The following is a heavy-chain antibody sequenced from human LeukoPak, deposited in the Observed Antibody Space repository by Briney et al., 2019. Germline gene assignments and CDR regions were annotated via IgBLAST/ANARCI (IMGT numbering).Heavy chain of an antibody. CDR2: IYTSAST. Sequence: SETLSLTCTVSGGSISNYYWSWIRQPAGKGLEWIGHIYTSASTNYNPTLKSRVTMSVDTSKNQFSLELNSVTAADTAAYYCARVDTSGWHYFDDWGQGTLVTVSS. CDR3: ARVDTSGWHYFDD. V-gene: IGHV4-4*07. J-gene: IGHJ4*02. D-gene: IGHD6-19*01. CDR1: GGSISNYY.